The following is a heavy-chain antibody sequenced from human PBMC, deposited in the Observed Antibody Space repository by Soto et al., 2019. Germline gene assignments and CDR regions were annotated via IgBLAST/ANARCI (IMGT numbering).Heavy chain of an antibody. CDR2: IYSGSST. Sequence: GGSLRLSCAASGFTVSSNYMNWVRQAPGKGLGWVSAIYSGSSTYYADSVKGRFTISRDNSKNTVYLQMNSLRAEDTAVYYCARVGYSYGHSDYWGQGTLVTVSS. CDR3: ARVGYSYGHSDY. J-gene: IGHJ4*02. V-gene: IGHV3-53*01. D-gene: IGHD5-18*01. CDR1: GFTVSSNY.